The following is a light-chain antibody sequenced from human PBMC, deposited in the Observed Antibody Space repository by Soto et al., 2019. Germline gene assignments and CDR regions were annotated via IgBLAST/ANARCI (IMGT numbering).Light chain of an antibody. CDR1: QDISKY. J-gene: IGKJ3*01. CDR3: QQYHSLPFT. Sequence: DIQMTQSPSSLSASVGDRITITCQASQDISKYLIWYQQTPGKAPKFLIYEASNLERGVPSRFSGSGSGTYFTFTINSLQPEDIATYYCQQYHSLPFTFGPGTKLDIK. V-gene: IGKV1-33*01. CDR2: EAS.